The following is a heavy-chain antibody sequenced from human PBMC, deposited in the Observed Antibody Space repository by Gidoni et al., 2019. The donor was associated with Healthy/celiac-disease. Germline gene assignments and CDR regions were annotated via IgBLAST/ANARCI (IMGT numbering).Heavy chain of an antibody. V-gene: IGHV4-34*01. J-gene: IGHJ3*02. Sequence: QVQLQQWGAGLLKPSETLSLTCAVYGGSFSGYYWSWIRQPPGKGLEWIGEINHSGSTNYNPSLKSRVTISVDTFKNQFSLKLSSVTAADTAVYYCARGEYYYDSSGYDAAFDIWGQGTMVTVSS. CDR3: ARGEYYYDSSGYDAAFDI. CDR1: GGSFSGYY. CDR2: INHSGST. D-gene: IGHD3-22*01.